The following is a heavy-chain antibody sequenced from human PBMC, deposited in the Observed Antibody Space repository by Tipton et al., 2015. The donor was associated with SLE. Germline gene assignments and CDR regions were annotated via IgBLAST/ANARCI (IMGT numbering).Heavy chain of an antibody. CDR1: GGSISSGSYY. Sequence: TLSLTCTVSGGSISSGSYYWSWIRQPAGKGLEWIGRIHTSGSTNYNPSLKSRVTISVDTSKNQFSLKLSSVTAADTAVYYCARDRRSRTYYYYMDVWGKGTTVTVSS. D-gene: IGHD5-24*01. CDR3: ARDRRSRTYYYYMDV. J-gene: IGHJ6*03. CDR2: IHTSGST. V-gene: IGHV4-61*02.